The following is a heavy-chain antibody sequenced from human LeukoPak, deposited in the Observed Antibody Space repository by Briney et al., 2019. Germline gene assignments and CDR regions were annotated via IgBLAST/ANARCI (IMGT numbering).Heavy chain of an antibody. V-gene: IGHV1-69*01. CDR2: IIPIFGTA. Sequence: SVKVSCTASGGTFSSYAISWVRQAPGQGLEWMGGIIPIFGTANYAQKFQGRVTITADESTSTAYMELSSLRSEDTAVYYCASDCSGGSCYYYYGMDVWGQGTTVTVSS. CDR1: GGTFSSYA. D-gene: IGHD2-15*01. J-gene: IGHJ6*02. CDR3: ASDCSGGSCYYYYGMDV.